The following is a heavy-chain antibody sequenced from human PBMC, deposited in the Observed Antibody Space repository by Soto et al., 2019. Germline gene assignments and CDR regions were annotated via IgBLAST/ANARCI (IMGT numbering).Heavy chain of an antibody. CDR1: GGSISTYY. Sequence: PSETLSLTCTVSGGSISTYYWSWIRQPPGKGLEWIGYIYYSGSTSYNPSLKSRVTISVDTSKNQFSLKLRSVAAADTAVYYCASDRSSGWDQGYGMDVWGQGTTVTVSS. CDR2: IYYSGST. V-gene: IGHV4-59*01. J-gene: IGHJ6*02. CDR3: ASDRSSGWDQGYGMDV. D-gene: IGHD6-19*01.